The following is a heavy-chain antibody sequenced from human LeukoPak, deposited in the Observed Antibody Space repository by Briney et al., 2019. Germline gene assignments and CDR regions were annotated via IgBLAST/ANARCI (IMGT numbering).Heavy chain of an antibody. J-gene: IGHJ4*02. D-gene: IGHD2-15*01. CDR3: ARARLPHNFDY. V-gene: IGHV3-21*01. Sequence: GGSLRLSCAASGFTFSRYSMNWVRQAPGKGLEWVSSISSSSSYIYYADSVKGRFTISRDNAKNSLYLQMNSLRAEDTAVYYCARARLPHNFDYWGQGTLVTVSS. CDR2: ISSSSSYI. CDR1: GFTFSRYS.